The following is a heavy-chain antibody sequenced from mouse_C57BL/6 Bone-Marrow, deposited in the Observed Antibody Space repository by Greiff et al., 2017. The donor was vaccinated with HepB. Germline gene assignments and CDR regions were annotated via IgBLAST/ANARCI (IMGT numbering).Heavy chain of an antibody. D-gene: IGHD2-12*01. CDR3: ARHEEKSYYRGGFDY. J-gene: IGHJ2*01. CDR1: GYTFTEYT. Sequence: VKLQESGAELVKPGASVKLSCKASGYTFTEYTIHWVKQRSGQGLEWIGWFYPGSGSIKYNEKFKDKATLTADKSSSTVYMELSRLTSEDSAVYFCARHEEKSYYRGGFDYWGQGTTLTVSS. CDR2: FYPGSGSI. V-gene: IGHV1-62-2*01.